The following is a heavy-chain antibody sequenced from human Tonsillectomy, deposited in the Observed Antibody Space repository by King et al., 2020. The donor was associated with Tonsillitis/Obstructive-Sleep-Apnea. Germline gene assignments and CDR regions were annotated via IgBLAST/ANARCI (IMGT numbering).Heavy chain of an antibody. V-gene: IGHV4-59*01. J-gene: IGHJ4*02. Sequence: MQLQESGPGLVKPSETLSLTCTVSGGAISTYYWSRIRQPPGKGLEWIGYIYYSGSTNYNPSLKSRVTISVDTSKNQFSLKLNSVTAADTAVYYCARGGDYFDYWGQGILVTVSS. CDR3: ARGGDYFDY. CDR1: GGAISTYY. D-gene: IGHD2-21*01. CDR2: IYYSGST.